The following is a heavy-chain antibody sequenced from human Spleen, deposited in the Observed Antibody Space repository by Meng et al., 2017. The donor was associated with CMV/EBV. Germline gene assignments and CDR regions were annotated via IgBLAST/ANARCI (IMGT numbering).Heavy chain of an antibody. D-gene: IGHD3-10*01. CDR1: GVICSSYW. V-gene: IGHV3-7*01. J-gene: IGHJ4*02. CDR3: ARQITMVRGVLDY. Sequence: CAASGVICSSYWMSWVRQAPGKGLEWVANIKQDGSEKYYVDSVKGRFTISRDNAKNSLYLQMNSLRAEDTAVYYCARQITMVRGVLDYWGQGTLVTVSS. CDR2: IKQDGSEK.